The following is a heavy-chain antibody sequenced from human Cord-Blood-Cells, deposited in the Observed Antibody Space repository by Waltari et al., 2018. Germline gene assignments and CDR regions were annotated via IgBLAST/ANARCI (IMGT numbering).Heavy chain of an antibody. D-gene: IGHD3-16*01. CDR1: GGTFSSYA. CDR3: ARRAGGPFDAFDI. V-gene: IGHV1-69*12. J-gene: IGHJ3*02. CDR2: IIPIFGPA. Sequence: QVQLVQSGAEVKKPGSSVKVSCKASGGTFSSYAISWVRQAPGQGLEWMGGIIPIFGPATYEQKFQGRVTITADESTSTAYMELSSLRSEDTAVYYCARRAGGPFDAFDIWGQGTMVTVSS.